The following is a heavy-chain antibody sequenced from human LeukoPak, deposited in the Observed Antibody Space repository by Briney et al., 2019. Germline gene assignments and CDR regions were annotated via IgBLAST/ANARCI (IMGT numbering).Heavy chain of an antibody. CDR2: ISDSGVDK. Sequence: EPGGSLRLSCAASGFTFSSYAMSWVRQAPGKGLEWVSGISDSGVDKFYADSVKGHFTISRDNSKNTLYLQMNSLRAEDTAVYYCAKDEGLGYGSGSYYKWPPGYWGQGTLVTVSS. D-gene: IGHD3-10*01. CDR3: AKDEGLGYGSGSYYKWPPGY. CDR1: GFTFSSYA. J-gene: IGHJ4*02. V-gene: IGHV3-23*01.